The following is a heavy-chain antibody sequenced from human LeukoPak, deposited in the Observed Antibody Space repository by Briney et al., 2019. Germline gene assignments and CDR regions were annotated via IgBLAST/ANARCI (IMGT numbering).Heavy chain of an antibody. CDR2: IYHSGST. D-gene: IGHD2-2*01. Sequence: PSETLSLTCTVSGGSISSGGYHWSWIRQPPGKGLEWIGYIYHSGSTYYNPSLKSRVTISVDTSRNQFSLKLSSVTAADTAVYYCARDLRNIVVVPAAQGQYYYYYYMDVWGKGTTVTVSS. J-gene: IGHJ6*03. V-gene: IGHV4-30-2*01. CDR1: GGSISSGGYH. CDR3: ARDLRNIVVVPAAQGQYYYYYYMDV.